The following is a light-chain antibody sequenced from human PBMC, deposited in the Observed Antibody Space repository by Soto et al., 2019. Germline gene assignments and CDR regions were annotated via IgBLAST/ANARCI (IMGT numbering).Light chain of an antibody. CDR1: SSNIGAGYD. CDR3: QSYDSSLSGSI. J-gene: IGLJ2*01. V-gene: IGLV1-40*01. CDR2: GNS. Sequence: QSVLTQPPSVSGAPGQRVSISCTGSSSNIGAGYDVHWYQQLPGTAPKLLIYGNSNRPSGVPDRFSGSKSGTSASLAITGLQAEDEADYYCQSYDSSLSGSILGGGTKLTVL.